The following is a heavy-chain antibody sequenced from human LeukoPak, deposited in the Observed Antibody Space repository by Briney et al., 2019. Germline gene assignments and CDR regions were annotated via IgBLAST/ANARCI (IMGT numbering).Heavy chain of an antibody. CDR1: GFTFSSYG. CDR3: AKDSKNYAIDY. D-gene: IGHD3-16*01. J-gene: IGHJ4*02. CDR2: ISDDGRKK. Sequence: GRSLRLSCGASGFTFSSYGVHWVRQAPGKGLEWVAVISDDGRKKYYADSVKGRTTISRDNSKNTLYLQMNSLRAEDTAVYYCAKDSKNYAIDYWGQGTLVTVSS. V-gene: IGHV3-30*18.